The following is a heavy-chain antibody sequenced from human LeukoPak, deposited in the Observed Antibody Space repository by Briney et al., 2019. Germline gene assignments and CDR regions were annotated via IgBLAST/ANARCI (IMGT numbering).Heavy chain of an antibody. CDR3: AKVVSYSSGWFFHH. V-gene: IGHV3-23*01. D-gene: IGHD6-19*01. Sequence: GGSLRLSCAASGLTFSSYAMSWVRQAPGKGLEGFSSANGSGYSAYYADSVKGRFTISRDNSKDTLFLQMSTLRVEDTAVYYCAKVVSYSSGWFFHHWGQGTLVTVSS. CDR2: ANGSGYSA. CDR1: GLTFSSYA. J-gene: IGHJ1*01.